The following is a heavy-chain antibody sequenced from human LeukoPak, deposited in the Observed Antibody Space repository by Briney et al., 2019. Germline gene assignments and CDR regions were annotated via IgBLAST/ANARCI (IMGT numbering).Heavy chain of an antibody. D-gene: IGHD5-12*01. V-gene: IGHV5-51*01. J-gene: IGHJ4*02. CDR2: IYPGDSGT. Sequence: GESLKISCKGSGYTFTSSWIAWVRQMPGKGLEWMGIIYPGDSGTRYSPSFQGQVTISADKSISTAYLQWSSLKASDTAIYYCATRGSSSAYFDFWGQGTLVTVSS. CDR1: GYTFTSSW. CDR3: ATRGSSSAYFDF.